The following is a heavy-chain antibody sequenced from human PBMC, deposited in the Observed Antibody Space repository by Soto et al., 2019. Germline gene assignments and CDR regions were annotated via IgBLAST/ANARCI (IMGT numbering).Heavy chain of an antibody. V-gene: IGHV3-9*01. Sequence: GGSLRLSCAASGFTFDDYAMHWVRQAPGKGLEWVSGITWNSGDITYTGSVKGRFSISRDNAENSLYLHMNSLRPEDTAFYYCARSRGLVSRPLDLWGQGTWGTSPQ. D-gene: IGHD3-10*01. CDR2: ITWNSGDI. CDR1: GFTFDDYA. J-gene: IGHJ5*02. CDR3: ARSRGLVSRPLDL.